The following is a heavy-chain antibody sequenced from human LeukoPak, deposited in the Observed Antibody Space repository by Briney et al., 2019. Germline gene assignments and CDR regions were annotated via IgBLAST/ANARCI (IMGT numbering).Heavy chain of an antibody. D-gene: IGHD3-3*01. Sequence: SETLSLTCTVSGGSISSYYWSWIRQPPGKGLEWIGYIYYSGSTNYNPSLKSRVTISVDTSKNQFSLKLSSVTAADTAVYYCARDITIFGVVPGYWGQGTLVTVSS. V-gene: IGHV4-59*01. CDR3: ARDITIFGVVPGY. CDR1: GGSISSYY. J-gene: IGHJ4*02. CDR2: IYYSGST.